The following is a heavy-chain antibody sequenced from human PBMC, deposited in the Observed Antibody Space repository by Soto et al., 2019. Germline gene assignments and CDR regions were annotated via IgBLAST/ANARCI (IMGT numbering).Heavy chain of an antibody. D-gene: IGHD2-21*01. J-gene: IGHJ4*02. CDR2: IRATGGQT. V-gene: IGHV3-23*01. CDR1: GFTFRSFV. Sequence: EVQLLESGGGVVQPGGSLRLSCAASGFTFRSFVMSWVRQAPGKGLEWVSAIRATGGQTFYADSVKGRFTISRDNSKNMLYLQIDSLRDEVTGLYFCARDRGWGVVSPSHDSWGQGTLVTVSS. CDR3: ARDRGWGVVSPSHDS.